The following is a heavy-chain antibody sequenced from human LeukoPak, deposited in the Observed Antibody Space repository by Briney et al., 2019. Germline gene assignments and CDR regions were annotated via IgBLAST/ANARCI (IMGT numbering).Heavy chain of an antibody. V-gene: IGHV3-48*03. CDR1: GFTFSSYE. Sequence: PGGSLRLSCAASGFTFSSYEMNWVRQAPGKGLEWVSYINSSGSTIYYADSVKGRFTISRDNAKNSLYLQMNSLRAEDTAVYYCAREGDSSGYYYRWFDPWGQGTLVTVSS. J-gene: IGHJ5*02. CDR3: AREGDSSGYYYRWFDP. D-gene: IGHD3-22*01. CDR2: INSSGSTI.